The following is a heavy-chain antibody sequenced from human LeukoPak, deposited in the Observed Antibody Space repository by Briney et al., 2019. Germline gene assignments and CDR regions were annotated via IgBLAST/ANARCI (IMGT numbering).Heavy chain of an antibody. CDR3: ARGGSYDFWSGYVWFDP. V-gene: IGHV4-34*01. J-gene: IGHJ5*02. Sequence: SETLSLTCAVYGGSFSGYYWSWIRQPPGKGLEWIGEINHSGSTNYNPSLKSRVTISVDTSKNQFSLKLSSVTAADTAVYYCARGGSYDFWSGYVWFDPWGQGTLVTVSS. CDR2: INHSGST. CDR1: GGSFSGYY. D-gene: IGHD3-3*01.